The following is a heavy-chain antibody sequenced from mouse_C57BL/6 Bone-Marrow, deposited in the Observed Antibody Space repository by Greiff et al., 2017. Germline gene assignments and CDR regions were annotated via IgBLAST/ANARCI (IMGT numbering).Heavy chain of an antibody. CDR1: GFTFSSYG. J-gene: IGHJ1*03. Sequence: EVKLLESGGDLVKPGGSLKLSCAASGFTFSSYGMSWVRQTPDKRLEWVATISSGGSYTYYPDSVKGRFTISRDNAKNTLYLQMSSLKSEDTAMYYCARHHAVVNPDDVWGTGTTVTVSS. V-gene: IGHV5-6*02. CDR2: ISSGGSYT. D-gene: IGHD1-1*01. CDR3: ARHHAVVNPDDV.